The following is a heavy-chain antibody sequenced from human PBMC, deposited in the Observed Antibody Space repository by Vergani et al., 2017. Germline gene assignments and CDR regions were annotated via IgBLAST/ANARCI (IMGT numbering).Heavy chain of an antibody. Sequence: QVQLVESGGGVVQPGRSLRLSCAASGFTFRSYAMHWVRQAPGKGLEWVAVISYDGSNKYYADSVKGRFTISRDNSKNTLYLQMNSLRAEDTAVYYCAGGASGDYVSSFDYWGQGTLVTVSS. D-gene: IGHD4-17*01. CDR2: ISYDGSNK. J-gene: IGHJ4*02. CDR3: AGGASGDYVSSFDY. V-gene: IGHV3-30-3*01. CDR1: GFTFRSYA.